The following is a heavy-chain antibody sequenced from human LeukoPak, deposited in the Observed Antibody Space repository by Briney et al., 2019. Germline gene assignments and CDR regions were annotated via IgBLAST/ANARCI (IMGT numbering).Heavy chain of an antibody. J-gene: IGHJ4*02. V-gene: IGHV1-3*01. CDR1: GYTFTSYA. Sequence: ASVTVSCTASGYTFTSYAMHWVRQAPGQRLEWMGWINAGNGNTKYSQKFQGRVTITRDTSASTAYMELSSLRSEDTAVYYCARAPSDYWGQGTLVTVSS. CDR2: INAGNGNT. CDR3: ARAPSDY.